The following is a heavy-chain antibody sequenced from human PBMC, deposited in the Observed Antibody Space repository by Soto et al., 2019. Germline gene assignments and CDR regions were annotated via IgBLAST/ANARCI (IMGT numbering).Heavy chain of an antibody. CDR3: AKCRSGLYYYYGVDV. D-gene: IGHD3-10*01. J-gene: IGHJ6*02. V-gene: IGHV3-30*18. CDR2: ILYDGTNK. CDR1: GFTFSSSG. Sequence: GGSLRLSCAASGFTFSSSGVHWVRQAPGQGLECVAVILYDGTNKFYADSVKGRFTISRDNSKNTVYLQMNSLRAEDTAVYYCAKCRSGLYYYYGVDVWGQGTTVTVSS.